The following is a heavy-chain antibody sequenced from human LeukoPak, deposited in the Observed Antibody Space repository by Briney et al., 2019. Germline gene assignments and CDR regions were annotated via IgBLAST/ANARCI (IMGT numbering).Heavy chain of an antibody. CDR3: ARDLDYGEKSEDY. Sequence: ASVKVSCKASGYTFTNYYMHWVRQAPGQGLEWMGIINPTHGTTTYAQKFQGRVAMTRDTSTRTVYMELSSLRSEDTAVYYCARDLDYGEKSEDYWGQGTLVTVSS. V-gene: IGHV1-46*01. J-gene: IGHJ4*02. CDR2: INPTHGTT. D-gene: IGHD4/OR15-4a*01. CDR1: GYTFTNYY.